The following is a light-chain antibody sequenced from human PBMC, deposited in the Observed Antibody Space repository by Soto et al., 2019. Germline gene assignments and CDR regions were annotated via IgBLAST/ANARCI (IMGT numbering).Light chain of an antibody. J-gene: IGKJ1*01. CDR3: LQHDSYPWT. CDR1: QDIKDE. V-gene: IGKV1-6*01. Sequence: AIQMTQSPSSLSAFVGDSVTITCRASQDIKDEVGWYQQKPGKAPRLLIFSASSLQSGVPSRFRGSGTGTDFTLTISGLQAADFATYYCLQHDSYPWTFGQGTKADIK. CDR2: SAS.